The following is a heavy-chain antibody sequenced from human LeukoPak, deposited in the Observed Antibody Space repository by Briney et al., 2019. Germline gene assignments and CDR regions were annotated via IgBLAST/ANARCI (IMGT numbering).Heavy chain of an antibody. V-gene: IGHV4-34*01. Sequence: SETLSLTCAVYGGSFSGYYWSWIRQPPGKGLEWIGEINHSGSTNYNPSLKSRVTISVDTSKNQFSLKLSSMTAADTAVYYCARGRYGSGSYYKGWFDPWGQGTLVTVSS. CDR2: INHSGST. CDR1: GGSFSGYY. CDR3: ARGRYGSGSYYKGWFDP. J-gene: IGHJ5*02. D-gene: IGHD3-10*01.